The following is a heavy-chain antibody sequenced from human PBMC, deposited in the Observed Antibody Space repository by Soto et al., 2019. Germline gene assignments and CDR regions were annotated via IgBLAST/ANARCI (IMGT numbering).Heavy chain of an antibody. V-gene: IGHV4-59*01. D-gene: IGHD2-21*02. Sequence: QVRLQESGPGLVKPSETLSLTCTVSGGSISRYYWSWIRQPPGKGLEWIGYLYNTGSTIYNPSLESRVTISVDTSKNQFPLKLNSVTAADTAVYYCARDLWGYCGTDCYPLDVWGPGTTVTVSS. J-gene: IGHJ6*02. CDR1: GGSISRYY. CDR3: ARDLWGYCGTDCYPLDV. CDR2: LYNTGST.